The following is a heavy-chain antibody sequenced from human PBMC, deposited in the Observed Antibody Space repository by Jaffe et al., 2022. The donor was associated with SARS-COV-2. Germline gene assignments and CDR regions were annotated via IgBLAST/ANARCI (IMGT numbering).Heavy chain of an antibody. V-gene: IGHV1-58*02. Sequence: QMQLVQSGPEVKKPGTSVKVSCKASGFTFSSSAMQWVRQARGQRLEWIGWIVAGSGHTNYAQKFQERVTITRDMSTSTAYMELSSLRSEDTAMYYCAASSSTGSSFYGMDVWGQGTTVTVSS. CDR2: IVAGSGHT. D-gene: IGHD6-13*01. CDR1: GFTFSSSA. CDR3: AASSSTGSSFYGMDV. J-gene: IGHJ6*02.